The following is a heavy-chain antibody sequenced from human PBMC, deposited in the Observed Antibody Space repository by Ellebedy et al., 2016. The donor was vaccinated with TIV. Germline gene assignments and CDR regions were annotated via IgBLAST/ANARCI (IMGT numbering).Heavy chain of an antibody. D-gene: IGHD4-23*01. CDR2: ISGYNGNT. CDR1: GYTFTNYG. Sequence: AASVKVSCKTSGYTFTNYGITWVRQAPGQGLELMGWISGYNGNTNFAQKFQGRVTMTTDTSTSTAYMELRSLRSDDTAVYYCARGAHDYAGTLYYWGQGTLVIVSS. V-gene: IGHV1-18*01. J-gene: IGHJ4*02. CDR3: ARGAHDYAGTLYY.